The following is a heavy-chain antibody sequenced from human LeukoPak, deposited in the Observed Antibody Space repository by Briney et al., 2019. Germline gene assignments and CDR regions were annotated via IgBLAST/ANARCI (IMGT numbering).Heavy chain of an antibody. CDR1: GGSISSYY. J-gene: IGHJ4*02. CDR2: IYTSGST. D-gene: IGHD6-19*01. CDR3: ARHTVGYSSGFHFDY. Sequence: SETLSLTCTVSGGSISSYYWSWIRQPAGKGLEWIGRIYTSGSTNYNPSLKSRVTMSVDTSKNQFSLKLSSVTAADTAVYYCARHTVGYSSGFHFDYWGQGTLVTVSS. V-gene: IGHV4-4*07.